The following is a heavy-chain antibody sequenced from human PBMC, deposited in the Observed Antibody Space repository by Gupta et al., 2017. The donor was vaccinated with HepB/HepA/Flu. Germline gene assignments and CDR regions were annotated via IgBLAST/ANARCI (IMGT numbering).Heavy chain of an antibody. CDR1: NSIFRPYA. J-gene: IGHJ5*02. V-gene: IGHV3-30-3*01. CDR2: MSNDGINE. Sequence: QVQLVESGGGVVHPGSSLRLSCAAPNSIFRPYAMPWVRQAPGKGLEWVAVMSNDGINEYYADSVKGRFTISSDNSKNTLYLEMNNLKPEYTAMYYCTRDFSVWNTYNWFDPWGQGTLVTVST. CDR3: TRDFSVWNTYNWFDP. D-gene: IGHD1/OR15-1a*01.